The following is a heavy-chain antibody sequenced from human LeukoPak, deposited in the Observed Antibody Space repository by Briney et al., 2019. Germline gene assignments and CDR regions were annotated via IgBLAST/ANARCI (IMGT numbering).Heavy chain of an antibody. V-gene: IGHV3-9*01. Sequence: GGSLRLSCAASGFTFDDYAMHWVRQAPGKGLEWVSGISWNSGSIGYADSVKGRFTISRDNAKNSLYLQMNSLRAEDTALYYCAKLLTTVTPFDFDYWGQGTLVTVSS. CDR1: GFTFDDYA. CDR2: ISWNSGSI. J-gene: IGHJ4*02. CDR3: AKLLTTVTPFDFDY. D-gene: IGHD4-17*01.